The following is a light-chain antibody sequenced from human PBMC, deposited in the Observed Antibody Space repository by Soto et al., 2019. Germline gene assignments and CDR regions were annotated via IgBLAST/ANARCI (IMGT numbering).Light chain of an antibody. CDR3: SSYTTGGTHI. V-gene: IGLV2-14*03. J-gene: IGLJ2*01. CDR2: DVS. CDR1: RNDVGGYNF. Sequence: QSVLTQPASVSGSPGQSITISCTGTRNDVGGYNFVSWHQQHPGKAPKLLIFDVSDRPSEVSHRFSGSKSGYTASLTISGLQADDEADYYCSSYTTGGTHIFGGGTKVTVL.